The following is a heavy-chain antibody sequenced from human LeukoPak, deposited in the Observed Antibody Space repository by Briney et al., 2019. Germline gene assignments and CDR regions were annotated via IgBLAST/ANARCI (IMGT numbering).Heavy chain of an antibody. CDR2: ISGDGRTT. V-gene: IGHV3-74*03. J-gene: IGHJ3*02. Sequence: PGGSLRLSCAASGFSFSSYWMHWVRQAPGKGLVWVSRISGDGRTTMYADSVKGRFTISRDNAKNTLDLQMNSLRADDTAVYYCAGGGYSSGWHAFDIWGQGTMVTVSS. D-gene: IGHD6-19*01. CDR3: AGGGYSSGWHAFDI. CDR1: GFSFSSYW.